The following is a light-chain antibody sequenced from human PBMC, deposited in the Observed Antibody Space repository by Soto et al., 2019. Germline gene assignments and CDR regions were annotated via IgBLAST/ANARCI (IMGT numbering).Light chain of an antibody. CDR3: LQYGSSTIT. CDR1: QSVSSSY. V-gene: IGKV3D-20*01. J-gene: IGKJ5*01. CDR2: DAS. Sequence: EIVLTQSTATLSLSPGERATLSCGASQSVSSSYLAWYQQKPGLAPRRLIYDASSRATGIPDRFSGSGSGTDFTLTISRLETEDVAVYYCLQYGSSTITVGQGTRLEIK.